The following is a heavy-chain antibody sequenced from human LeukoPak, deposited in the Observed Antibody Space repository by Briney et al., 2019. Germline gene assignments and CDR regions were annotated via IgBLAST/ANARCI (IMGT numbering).Heavy chain of an antibody. CDR1: GFTFSSYG. J-gene: IGHJ6*03. V-gene: IGHV3-30*18. D-gene: IGHD1-7*01. CDR2: ISYDGSNK. Sequence: GGSLRLSCAASGFTFSSYGMHWVRQAPGKGLECVAVISYDGSNKYYADSVKGRFTISRDNSKNTQYLQMNSLRAEDTAVYYCAKRRGLELLYYYYMDVWGKGTTVTISS. CDR3: AKRRGLELLYYYYMDV.